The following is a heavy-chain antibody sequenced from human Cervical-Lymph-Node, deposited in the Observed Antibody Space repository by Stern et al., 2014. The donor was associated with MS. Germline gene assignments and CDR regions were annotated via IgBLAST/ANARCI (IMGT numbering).Heavy chain of an antibody. CDR2: MYYSGDA. J-gene: IGHJ6*02. CDR1: GGSMSGYY. D-gene: IGHD2-21*01. Sequence: QLQLQESGPGLVKPSETLSLTCTVPGGSMSGYYWTWIRRTPAKGLEWIGYMYYSGDAIYNPSFQSRVVISVDSSKSQFSLKVRSLTAADTAVYYCARGSIYVLIDVWGQGTTVTVSS. CDR3: ARGSIYVLIDV. V-gene: IGHV4-59*13.